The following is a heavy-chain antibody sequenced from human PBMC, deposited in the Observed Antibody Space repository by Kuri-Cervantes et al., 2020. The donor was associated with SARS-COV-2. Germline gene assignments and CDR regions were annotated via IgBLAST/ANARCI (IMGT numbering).Heavy chain of an antibody. CDR2: IRYEGSNK. CDR1: GFTFSSYG. CDR3: AKVLGASSDYYSYYYMDV. V-gene: IGHV3-30*02. D-gene: IGHD1-26*01. J-gene: IGHJ6*03. Sequence: GGSLRLSCVASGFTFSSYGMHWVRQAPGKGMEWVAFIRYEGSNKYYADSVKGRFTISRDNSKNPLYLQMNSLRAEETAVYYCAKVLGASSDYYSYYYMDVWGKGTTVTVSS.